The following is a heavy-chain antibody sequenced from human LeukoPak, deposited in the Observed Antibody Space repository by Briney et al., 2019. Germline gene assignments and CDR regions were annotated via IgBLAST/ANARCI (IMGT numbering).Heavy chain of an antibody. V-gene: IGHV1-3*01. D-gene: IGHD3-22*01. CDR3: ARALGIVYSRPFDY. CDR1: GYTFASYA. J-gene: IGHJ4*02. Sequence: ASVTVSFTASGYTFASYAMHWVRQAPGQRLEWMGWILAGNGNTKYSQRFQGRVTITRDTSARTAYMELSSLKSEDTAVYYCARALGIVYSRPFDYWGQGTLVTVSS. CDR2: ILAGNGNT.